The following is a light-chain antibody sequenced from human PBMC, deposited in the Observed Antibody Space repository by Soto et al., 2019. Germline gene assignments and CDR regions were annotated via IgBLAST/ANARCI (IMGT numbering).Light chain of an antibody. CDR1: SSDVGSYNL. V-gene: IGLV2-23*02. Sequence: QSVLTQPASVSGSPGQSITISCTGTSSDVGSYNLVSWYQQHPGKAPKLMIYEVSKRPSGVSNRFSGSKSGNTASLTISGLQAEDEADYYCCPYAGSSTPWVFGGGTKLP. J-gene: IGLJ3*02. CDR3: CPYAGSSTPWV. CDR2: EVS.